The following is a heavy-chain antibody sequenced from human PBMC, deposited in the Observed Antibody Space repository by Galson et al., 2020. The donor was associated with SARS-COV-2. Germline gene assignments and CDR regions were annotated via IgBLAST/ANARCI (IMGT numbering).Heavy chain of an antibody. CDR3: ARAEERNYYYYGMDV. D-gene: IGHD1-26*01. CDR1: GGSISSGSYY. CDR2: IYTSGST. J-gene: IGHJ6*02. Sequence: SETLSLTCTVSGGSISSGSYYWSWIRQPAGKGLEWIGRIYTSGSTNYNPSLKSRVTISVDTSKNQFSLKLSSVTAADTAVYYCARAEERNYYYYGMDVWGQGTTVTVSS. V-gene: IGHV4-61*02.